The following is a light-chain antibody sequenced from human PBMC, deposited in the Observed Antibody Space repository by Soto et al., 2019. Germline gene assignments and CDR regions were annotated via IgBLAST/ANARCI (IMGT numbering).Light chain of an antibody. CDR2: AAS. CDR1: QSISSY. Sequence: DIQMTQSPSTLPASVGYRVTVTCRASQSISSYLNWYQQKPGKAPKLLIYAASSLESGVPSRFSGSGSGTEFALTISGLQTEDFATYYCQQNFSAPITFGQGTRLEIK. J-gene: IGKJ5*01. V-gene: IGKV1-39*01. CDR3: QQNFSAPIT.